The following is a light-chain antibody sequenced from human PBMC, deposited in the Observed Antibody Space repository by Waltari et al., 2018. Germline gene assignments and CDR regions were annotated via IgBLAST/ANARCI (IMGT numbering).Light chain of an antibody. Sequence: DIVMTQSPDSLAVSLGERSTINCKSSPRVLHSSHNKDYLAWYQQKPGQPPKLLIYWASTRESGVPDRFSGSGSGTDFTLTISSLQAEDVAVYYCQQYYSTPLTFGGGTKVEIK. CDR1: PRVLHSSHNKDY. CDR2: WAS. J-gene: IGKJ4*01. CDR3: QQYYSTPLT. V-gene: IGKV4-1*01.